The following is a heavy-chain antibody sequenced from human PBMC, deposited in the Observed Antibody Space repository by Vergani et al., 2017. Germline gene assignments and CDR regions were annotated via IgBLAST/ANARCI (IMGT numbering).Heavy chain of an antibody. J-gene: IGHJ4*02. CDR2: IKQDGSAK. D-gene: IGHD6-13*01. Sequence: EVQLVESGGGLVQPGGSLRLSCAASGFTFSSYSMNWVRQAPGKGLEWVANIKQDGSAKYYVDSVKGRFTISRDNAKNSLYLQMNSLRAEDTALYYCAKGSSREVQGVDYWGQGTLVTVSS. CDR1: GFTFSSYS. V-gene: IGHV3-7*03. CDR3: AKGSSREVQGVDY.